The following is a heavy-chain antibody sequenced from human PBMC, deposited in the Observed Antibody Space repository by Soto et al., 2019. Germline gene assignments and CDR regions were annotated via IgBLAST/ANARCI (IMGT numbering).Heavy chain of an antibody. V-gene: IGHV4-31*03. J-gene: IGHJ6*02. CDR1: GGSISSGGYY. CDR3: AKLAGYCSGNSCHGDYAMDV. Sequence: PSETLSLTCTVSGGSISSGGYYWSWIRQHPGKGLEWIGYIYYSGSTYYNPSLKSRVTISVDTSKNQFSLKLSSVTAADTAVYYCAKLAGYCSGNSCHGDYAMDVWGQGTTVTVSS. D-gene: IGHD2-2*01. CDR2: IYYSGST.